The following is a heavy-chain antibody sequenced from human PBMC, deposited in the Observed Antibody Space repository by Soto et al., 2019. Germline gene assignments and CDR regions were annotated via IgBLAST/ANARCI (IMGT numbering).Heavy chain of an antibody. CDR3: ATLSGNYFLIDN. J-gene: IGHJ4*02. CDR2: IYFSGST. Sequence: QLQLQESGPGLVEPSETLSLTCTVSGGSISGSRYYWGWIRQPPGKGMEWIGSIYFSGSTYYSPSPKSRVTISVDTSKNQFSVKLSSLTAADTAVYYCATLSGNYFLIDNWGQGSLVTVSS. V-gene: IGHV4-39*01. CDR1: GGSISGSRYY. D-gene: IGHD1-26*01.